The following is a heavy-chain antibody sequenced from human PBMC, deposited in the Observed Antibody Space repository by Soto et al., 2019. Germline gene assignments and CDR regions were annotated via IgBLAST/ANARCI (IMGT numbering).Heavy chain of an antibody. CDR2: INHSGRT. Sequence: SETLSLTCAVYGGSFSGYYWSWIRQPPGKGLEWIGQINHSGRTEYNPSLKSRVTISADTSKNQFSLKLSSVTAADTAVYYCARDHYYDSSGYPYYFDYWGQGTLVTVSS. V-gene: IGHV4-34*01. CDR3: ARDHYYDSSGYPYYFDY. D-gene: IGHD3-22*01. CDR1: GGSFSGYY. J-gene: IGHJ4*02.